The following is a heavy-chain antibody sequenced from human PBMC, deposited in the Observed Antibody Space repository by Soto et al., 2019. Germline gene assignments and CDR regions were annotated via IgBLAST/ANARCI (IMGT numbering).Heavy chain of an antibody. Sequence: ASVKVSCKASGYTFTSNALLWVRQAPGQSLEWMGWMHTGNGNTIYSQKLQGRVTMTRDTSASTAYMELTSLTSEDTAVYFCARDDGSSWQLDFWGQGTQVTVSS. D-gene: IGHD6-13*01. CDR1: GYTFTSNA. CDR3: ARDDGSSWQLDF. J-gene: IGHJ4*02. CDR2: MHTGNGNT. V-gene: IGHV1-3*04.